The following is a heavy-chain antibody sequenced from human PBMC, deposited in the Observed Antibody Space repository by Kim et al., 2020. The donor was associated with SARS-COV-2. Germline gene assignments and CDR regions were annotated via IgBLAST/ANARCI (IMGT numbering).Heavy chain of an antibody. CDR3: AASSSFYNWFDP. V-gene: IGHV1-69*13. Sequence: SVMVSCKASGGTFSSYAISWVRQAPGQGLEWMGGIIPIFGTANYAQKFQGRVTITADESTSTAYMELSSLRSEDTAVYYCAASSSFYNWFDPWGQGTLVTVSS. D-gene: IGHD6-13*01. J-gene: IGHJ5*02. CDR1: GGTFSSYA. CDR2: IIPIFGTA.